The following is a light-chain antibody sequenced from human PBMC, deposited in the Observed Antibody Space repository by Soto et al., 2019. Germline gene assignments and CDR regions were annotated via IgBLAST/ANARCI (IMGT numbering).Light chain of an antibody. V-gene: IGKV3-15*01. CDR2: AAS. CDR1: QSVSSN. J-gene: IGKJ4*01. Sequence: EIVMTQSPATLSVSPGEGATLSCRASQSVSSNLAWYQQKPGQAPRLLIYAASTRATGIPARFRGSGSGTEFPLPISSLQSEDFAVYYCQQYNNWPPLTFGGGTKVEIK. CDR3: QQYNNWPPLT.